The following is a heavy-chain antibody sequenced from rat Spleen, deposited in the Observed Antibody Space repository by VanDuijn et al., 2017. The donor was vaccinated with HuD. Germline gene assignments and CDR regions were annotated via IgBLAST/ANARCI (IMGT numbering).Heavy chain of an antibody. J-gene: IGHJ2*01. V-gene: IGHV5-20*01. Sequence: EVQLVESGGGLVQPGRSLKLSCAASGFTFSDYAMAWVRQAPTKGLEWVASITHIGGITYYPDSVKGRFTISRDNAKSTLYLQMNSLRSEDTATYYCTREDWVPDYWGQGVKVTISS. CDR1: GFTFSDYA. D-gene: IGHD5-1*01. CDR2: ITHIGGIT. CDR3: TREDWVPDY.